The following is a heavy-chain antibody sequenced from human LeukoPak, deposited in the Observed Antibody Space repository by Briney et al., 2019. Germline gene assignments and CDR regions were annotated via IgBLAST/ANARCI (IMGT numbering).Heavy chain of an antibody. V-gene: IGHV4-39*01. J-gene: IGHJ6*03. D-gene: IGHD6-6*01. CDR2: IYYSGST. Sequence: SETLSLTCSVSGGSISSRSYYWGWIRQPPGKGLEWIGSIYYSGSTNYNPSLKSRVTISVDTSKNQFSLKLSSVTAADTAVYYCARGRGSSSSRVINRNYYYYMDVWGKGTTVTVSS. CDR3: ARGRGSSSSRVINRNYYYYMDV. CDR1: GGSISSRSYY.